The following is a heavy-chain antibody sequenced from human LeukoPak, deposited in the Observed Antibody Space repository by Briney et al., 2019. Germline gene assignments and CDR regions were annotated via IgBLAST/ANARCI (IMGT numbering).Heavy chain of an antibody. CDR2: INPSGDTT. V-gene: IGHV1-46*04. CDR1: GYTLTSYY. J-gene: IGHJ6*02. CDR3: ASVYKYGMDV. Sequence: VASVKVSCTASGYTLTSYYLHWVRQAPGQGLEWMAIINPSGDTTSYAQTVQGRVTITRDTAASTVYMELSSLRSEDTAVYYCASVYKYGMDVWGQGTTVTVS.